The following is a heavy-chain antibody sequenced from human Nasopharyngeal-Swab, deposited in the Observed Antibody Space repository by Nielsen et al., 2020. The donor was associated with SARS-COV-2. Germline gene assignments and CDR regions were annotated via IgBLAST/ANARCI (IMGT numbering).Heavy chain of an antibody. CDR3: ARDTYTSTDY. Sequence: GASLKISCAVSGFTFSNYWMTWVRQAPGKGLEWVANIKQDGSEKYYLDSVKGRFTISRDNAQNSLYLQMNSLRAEDTAVYYCARDTYTSTDYWGQGTLVTVSS. J-gene: IGHJ4*02. CDR2: IKQDGSEK. CDR1: GFTFSNYW. V-gene: IGHV3-7*01. D-gene: IGHD2-2*01.